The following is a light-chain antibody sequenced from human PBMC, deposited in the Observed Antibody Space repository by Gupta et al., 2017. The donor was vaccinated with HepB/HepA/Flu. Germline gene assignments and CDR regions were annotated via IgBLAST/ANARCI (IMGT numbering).Light chain of an antibody. V-gene: IGKV3D-15*01. J-gene: IGKJ4*01. CDR3: QQDNCWPLT. Sequence: IVMTQSPVTLSVSPGETVPLSCRASQGIGHNLAWYQQKPGQAPRLLIYGASTRATGFPGRFSGSGSGTDFTLTISSLQSEDFAVYYCQQDNCWPLTFGGGTKVEIK. CDR2: GAS. CDR1: QGIGHN.